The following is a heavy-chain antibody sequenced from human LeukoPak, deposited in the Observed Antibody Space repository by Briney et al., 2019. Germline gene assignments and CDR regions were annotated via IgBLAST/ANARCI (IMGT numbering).Heavy chain of an antibody. D-gene: IGHD6-6*01. J-gene: IGHJ6*03. CDR3: ARAWQQLVPYYYYYMDV. Sequence: GGSLRLSCAASGFTFSSYWMSWVRQAPGKGLEWVANIKQDGSEKYYVDSVKGRFTISRDNAKNSLYLQMNSLRAEDTAVYYCARAWQQLVPYYYYYMDVWGKGTTVTVSS. V-gene: IGHV3-7*01. CDR1: GFTFSSYW. CDR2: IKQDGSEK.